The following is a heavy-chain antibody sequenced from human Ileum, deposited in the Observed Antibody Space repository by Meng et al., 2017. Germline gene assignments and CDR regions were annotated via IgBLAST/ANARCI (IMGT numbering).Heavy chain of an antibody. CDR3: ARGNTNSSPYYFDS. V-gene: IGHV1-2*02. CDR2: INPNTGGT. CDR1: GYSFTVYF. Sequence: ASFKVSCKASGYSFTVYFLHWVRLAPGQGLEWMGWINPNTGGTDYAQKFKGRVAMTRDSSINTAYMDLVSPTSDDTAVYYCARGNTNSSPYYFDSWGQGTLVTVSS. J-gene: IGHJ4*02. D-gene: IGHD2-8*01.